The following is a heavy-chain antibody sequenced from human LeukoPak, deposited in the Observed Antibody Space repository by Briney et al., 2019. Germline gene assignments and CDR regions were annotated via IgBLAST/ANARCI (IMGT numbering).Heavy chain of an antibody. D-gene: IGHD1/OR15-1a*01. V-gene: IGHV4-34*01. J-gene: IGHJ6*02. CDR1: RGSFSGYY. CDR3: ARNRRYGMDV. Sequence: PSETLSLTCALYRGSFSGYYWSWIRQPPRKGLEWIGEINHSGSTNYNPSLKSRVTISVDTSKNQLSLKLSSVTAADTAVYYCARNRRYGMDVWGQGTTVTVSS. CDR2: INHSGST.